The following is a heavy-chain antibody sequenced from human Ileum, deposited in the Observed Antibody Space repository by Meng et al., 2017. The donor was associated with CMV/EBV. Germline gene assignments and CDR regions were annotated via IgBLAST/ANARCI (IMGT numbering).Heavy chain of an antibody. V-gene: IGHV3-48*04. CDR3: ARDATTECGWFDP. CDR1: GFTFSSYS. Sequence: GESLKTSCAAPGFTFSSYSMNWVRQAPGQGLEWGSYISSSSSTIYYADSVKGRFTIPRDNDKNSLYLQMNSLRAEDTAVYYCARDATTECGWFDPWGQRTLVTVSS. J-gene: IGHJ5*02. CDR2: ISSSSSTI. D-gene: IGHD1-1*01.